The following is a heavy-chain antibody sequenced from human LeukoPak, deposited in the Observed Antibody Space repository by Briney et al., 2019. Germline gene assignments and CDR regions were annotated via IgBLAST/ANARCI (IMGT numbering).Heavy chain of an antibody. J-gene: IGHJ6*03. CDR2: INPNSGGT. D-gene: IGHD4-17*01. Sequence: ASVKVSCKASGYTFTGYYMHWVRQAPGQGLEWMGWINPNSGGTNYAQKFQGRVTMTRDTSISTAYMELSRLRSDDTAVYYCASHLAGTYGDYHYYYYYMDVWGKGTTVTISS. CDR1: GYTFTGYY. V-gene: IGHV1-2*02. CDR3: ASHLAGTYGDYHYYYYYMDV.